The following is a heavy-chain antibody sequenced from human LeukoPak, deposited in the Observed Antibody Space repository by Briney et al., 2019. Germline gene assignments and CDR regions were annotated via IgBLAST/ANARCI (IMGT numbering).Heavy chain of an antibody. Sequence: SQTLSLTCTVTGGSLRSGSYYWRWLRQPAGKGGEWLGRSYTSGSTNYNPCPKSRVTISVDTSKNQFSLKLSSVTAADTAVYYCARDGWNEMPDAFDIWGQGTMVTVSS. CDR3: ARDGWNEMPDAFDI. V-gene: IGHV4-61*02. CDR2: SYTSGST. D-gene: IGHD1-1*01. J-gene: IGHJ3*02. CDR1: GGSLRSGSYY.